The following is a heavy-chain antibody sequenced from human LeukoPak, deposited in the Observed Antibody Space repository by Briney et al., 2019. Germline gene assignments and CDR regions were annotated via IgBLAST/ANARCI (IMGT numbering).Heavy chain of an antibody. J-gene: IGHJ4*02. CDR1: GYSFTSYY. D-gene: IGHD4-17*01. CDR2: INPSGGST. Sequence: GASVKVSCKASGYSFTSYYIHWVRLAPGQGLEWMGVINPSGGSTRYAQKFQERVTMTRDMSTSTVYMELSSLRSEDTAVYYCARGFYGLRLKGQYFDYWGQGTLVTVSS. CDR3: ARGFYGLRLKGQYFDY. V-gene: IGHV1-46*01.